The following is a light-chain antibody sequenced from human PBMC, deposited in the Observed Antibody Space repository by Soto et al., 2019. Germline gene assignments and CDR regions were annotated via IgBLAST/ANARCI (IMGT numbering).Light chain of an antibody. V-gene: IGLV2-11*01. J-gene: IGLJ1*01. Sequence: QSVLTQPRSVSGSPGQSVTISCTGTSSDVGGYNYVSWYQQHPGKAPKLMIYDVSKRPSGVPDRFSGSKSGNTASLTISGLQAEDEADYYCCSYAGSYTYGFGTGTKVIVL. CDR2: DVS. CDR3: CSYAGSYTYG. CDR1: SSDVGGYNY.